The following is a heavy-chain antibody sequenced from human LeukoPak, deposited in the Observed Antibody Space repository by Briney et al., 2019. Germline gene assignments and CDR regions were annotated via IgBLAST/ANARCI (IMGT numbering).Heavy chain of an antibody. V-gene: IGHV1-18*01. CDR2: ISAYNGNT. Sequence: GASVKVSCKASGYTFSNHGISWVRQAPGQGLEWMGRISAYNGNTNYAQKLQGRVTMTTDTSTGTAYMELRSLRSDDTAVYYCAREGSSRWYSVSDIWGQGTLVTVSS. CDR1: GYTFSNHG. J-gene: IGHJ4*02. D-gene: IGHD6-13*01. CDR3: AREGSSRWYSVSDI.